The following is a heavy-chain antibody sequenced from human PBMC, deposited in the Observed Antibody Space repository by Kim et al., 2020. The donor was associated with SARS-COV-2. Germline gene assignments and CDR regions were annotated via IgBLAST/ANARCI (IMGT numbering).Heavy chain of an antibody. V-gene: IGHV4-39*01. CDR2: IYYSGSP. CDR3: ARLWGGWLERGRHFDL. CDR1: DGSIRSSDYY. D-gene: IGHD1-1*01. J-gene: IGHJ2*01. Sequence: SETLSLTCSVSDGSIRSSDYYWGWIRQPPGKGLEWIGSIYYSGSPYYNPSLQSRVSISVDTSKNQFSLKLSSVTAADTAVYYCARLWGGWLERGRHFDLWGRGTLVTVSS.